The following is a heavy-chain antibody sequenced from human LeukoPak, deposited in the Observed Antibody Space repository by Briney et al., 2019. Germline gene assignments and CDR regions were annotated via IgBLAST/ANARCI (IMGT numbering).Heavy chain of an antibody. J-gene: IGHJ3*02. Sequence: SQTLSLTCTVSGGSISSGGYYWSWIRQHPGKGLERIGYIYYSGSTYYNPSLKSRVTISVDTSKNQFSLKLSSVTAADTAVYYCARAGYCSGGSCYSDAFDIWGQGTMVTVSS. D-gene: IGHD2-15*01. V-gene: IGHV4-31*03. CDR1: GGSISSGGYY. CDR2: IYYSGST. CDR3: ARAGYCSGGSCYSDAFDI.